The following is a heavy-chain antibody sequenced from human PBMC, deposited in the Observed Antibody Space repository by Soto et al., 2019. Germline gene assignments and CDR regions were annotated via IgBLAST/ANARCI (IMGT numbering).Heavy chain of an antibody. CDR1: GASISAYA. CDR2: LYSSGNT. Sequence: SETLSLTCTVSGASISAYAWSWIRQPAGKGLEWIGRLYSSGNTNYNPSFKSRLTMSADTSKNQFSLKLSSVTAADTAAYYCARGPYSSGWYVVDYWGQGTLVTVSS. CDR3: ARGPYSSGWYVVDY. D-gene: IGHD6-19*01. V-gene: IGHV4-4*07. J-gene: IGHJ4*02.